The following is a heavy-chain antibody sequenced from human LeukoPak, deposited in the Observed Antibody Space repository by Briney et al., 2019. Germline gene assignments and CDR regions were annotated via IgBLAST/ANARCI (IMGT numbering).Heavy chain of an antibody. CDR3: ARAHPGYSYGPPFIDY. CDR1: GYTFTNYA. CDR2: IHPSTGNP. D-gene: IGHD5-18*01. V-gene: IGHV7-4-1*02. Sequence: ASVKVSCKASGYTFTNYAMNWVRQAPGQGLEWMGWIHPSTGNPTYAQGFTGRFVFSLDTSVSTTYLQISSLKAEDTAVYYCARAHPGYSYGPPFIDYWGQGTLVTVSS. J-gene: IGHJ4*02.